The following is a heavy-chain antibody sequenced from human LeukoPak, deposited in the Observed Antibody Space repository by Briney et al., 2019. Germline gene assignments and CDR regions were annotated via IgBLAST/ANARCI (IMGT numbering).Heavy chain of an antibody. CDR1: GYTLTELS. CDR2: FDPEDGET. V-gene: IGHV1-24*01. J-gene: IGHJ6*02. D-gene: IGHD6-13*01. Sequence: ASVKVSCKVSGYTLTELSMHWVRQAPGKGLEWMGGFDPEDGETIYAQKFQGRVTMTEGTSTDTAYMELSSLRSEDTAVYYCASPAAGLYSTYYYYGMDVWGQGTTVTVSS. CDR3: ASPAAGLYSTYYYYGMDV.